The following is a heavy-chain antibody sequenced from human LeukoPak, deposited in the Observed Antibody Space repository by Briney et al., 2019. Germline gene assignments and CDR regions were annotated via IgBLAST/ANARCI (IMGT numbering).Heavy chain of an antibody. Sequence: GGSLRLSCAASGFTFSNYWMSWVRQAPGKGLEWVANIKQDGSEKYYVDSVKGRFTISRDNAKNSLYLQMNSLRVEDTAVYYCAREGWLRPNDGFDMWGQGTMVTVSS. CDR1: GFTFSNYW. J-gene: IGHJ3*02. CDR2: IKQDGSEK. CDR3: AREGWLRPNDGFDM. D-gene: IGHD5-12*01. V-gene: IGHV3-7*01.